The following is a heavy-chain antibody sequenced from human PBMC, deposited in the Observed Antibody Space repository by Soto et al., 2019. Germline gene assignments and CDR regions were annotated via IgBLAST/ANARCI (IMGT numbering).Heavy chain of an antibody. J-gene: IGHJ5*02. V-gene: IGHV1-69*13. D-gene: IGHD3-10*01. CDR3: ARDGHYYGSGSYYPYNWFDP. Sequence: SVKVSCKASGGTFSSYAISWVRQAPGQGLEWMGGIIPIFGTANYAQKFQGRVTITADESTSTAYMELSSLRSEDTAVYYCARDGHYYGSGSYYPYNWFDPWGQGTLVTVSS. CDR2: IIPIFGTA. CDR1: GGTFSSYA.